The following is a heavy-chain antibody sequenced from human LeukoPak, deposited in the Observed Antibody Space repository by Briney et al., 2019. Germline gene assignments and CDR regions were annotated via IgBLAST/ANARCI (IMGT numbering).Heavy chain of an antibody. J-gene: IGHJ4*02. CDR3: ARGMLPAVSYYFDY. D-gene: IGHD2-8*01. V-gene: IGHV1-69*04. Sequence: GASVKVSCKASGGTFSSYAISWVRQAPGQGLEWMGRIFPILGIANYAQKFQGRVTTTADKSTSTAYMELSSLRSEDTAVYYCARGMLPAVSYYFDYWGQGTLVTVSS. CDR1: GGTFSSYA. CDR2: IFPILGIA.